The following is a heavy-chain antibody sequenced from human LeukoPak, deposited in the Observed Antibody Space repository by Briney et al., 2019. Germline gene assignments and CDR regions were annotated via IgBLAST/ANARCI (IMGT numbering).Heavy chain of an antibody. Sequence: GGSLRLSCAASEFTFSSYAMSWVRQAPGKGLEWVSAISGSGGSTYYADSVKGRFTISRDNSKNTLYLQMNSLRAEDTAVYYCAKQGDYGDSGIFDYWGQGTLVTVSS. D-gene: IGHD4-17*01. V-gene: IGHV3-23*01. CDR3: AKQGDYGDSGIFDY. CDR1: EFTFSSYA. J-gene: IGHJ4*02. CDR2: ISGSGGST.